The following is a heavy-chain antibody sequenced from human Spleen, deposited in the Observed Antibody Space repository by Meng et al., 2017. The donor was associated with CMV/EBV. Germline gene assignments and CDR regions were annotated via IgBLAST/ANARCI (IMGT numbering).Heavy chain of an antibody. J-gene: IGHJ4*02. Sequence: QITLKESGPTLVKPXQTPTRTCTFSGFSLSTSGVGVGWIRQPPGKALEWLALIYWDDDKRYSPSLKSRLTITKDTSKNQVVLTMTNMDPVDTATYYCARTGYNANLDYWGQGTLVTVSS. CDR3: ARTGYNANLDY. V-gene: IGHV2-5*02. D-gene: IGHD5-24*01. CDR2: IYWDDDK. CDR1: GFSLSTSGVG.